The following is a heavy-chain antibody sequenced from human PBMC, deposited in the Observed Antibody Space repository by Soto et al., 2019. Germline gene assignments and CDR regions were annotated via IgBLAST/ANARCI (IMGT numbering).Heavy chain of an antibody. Sequence: SETLSLTCAVSGGSISSGGYSWNWIRQPLGKGLEWIGYIYHSGSTYYNPSLKSRVTISVDKSKNQFSLKLTSVTAADTAVYYCARDLWGYCGTDCYPLDVWGQGTTVTVSS. CDR3: ARDLWGYCGTDCYPLDV. D-gene: IGHD2-21*02. V-gene: IGHV4-30-2*01. CDR2: IYHSGST. J-gene: IGHJ6*02. CDR1: GGSISSGGYS.